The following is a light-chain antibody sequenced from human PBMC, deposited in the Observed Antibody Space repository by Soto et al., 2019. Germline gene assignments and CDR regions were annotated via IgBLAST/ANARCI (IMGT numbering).Light chain of an antibody. CDR3: QQYNNWPLYS. V-gene: IGKV3-15*01. CDR2: AAS. Sequence: EIVMTQSPGTLSVSPGERATLSCRASQGVGTNLAWYQQRPGQAPRLLIYAASTRATGIPARFSGRGSGTEFNLTISSLQSEDFALYFCQQYNNWPLYSFGQGTKLEIK. CDR1: QGVGTN. J-gene: IGKJ2*01.